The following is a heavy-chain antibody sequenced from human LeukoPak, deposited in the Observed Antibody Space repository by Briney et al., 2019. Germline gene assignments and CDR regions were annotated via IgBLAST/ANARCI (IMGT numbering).Heavy chain of an antibody. CDR3: ARVFHLIDH. V-gene: IGHV3-74*01. CDR1: GFTFNTYW. CDR2: INNDGSDV. J-gene: IGHJ4*02. Sequence: PGGSLRLSCAASGFTFNTYWMHWVRQAPGKGLGWVSRINNDGSDVNYADSVKGRFTISRDNAKNILYLQMNSLRAEDTAVYYCARVFHLIDHWGQGTLVTVTS.